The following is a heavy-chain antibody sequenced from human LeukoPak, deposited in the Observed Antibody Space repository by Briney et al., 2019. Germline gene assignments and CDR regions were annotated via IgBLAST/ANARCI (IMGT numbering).Heavy chain of an antibody. V-gene: IGHV3-48*03. CDR2: ISNSGTTI. CDR1: GFTFNIYE. D-gene: IGHD3-10*01. J-gene: IGHJ5*02. CDR3: ARAPGEYYGSGRTYWFDP. Sequence: GGSLRLSCAASGFTFNIYETYWVRQAPGKGLEWVSYISNSGTTIYYADSVKGRFTISRDNAKNSLYLQMNSLRAEDTAVYYCARAPGEYYGSGRTYWFDPWGQGTLVTVSS.